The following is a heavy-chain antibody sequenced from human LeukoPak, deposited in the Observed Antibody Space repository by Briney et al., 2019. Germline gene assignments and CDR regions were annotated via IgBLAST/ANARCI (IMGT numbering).Heavy chain of an antibody. D-gene: IGHD2-21*02. CDR1: GGTFSSYA. J-gene: IGHJ4*02. Sequence: ASVKVSCKASGGTFSSYAISWVRQAPGQGLEWMGGIIPIFGTANYAQKFQGRVTITADESTSTAYMELSSLRSEDTAVYYCARWKTAYCGGDCYRPLDYWGQGTLVTVSS. CDR3: ARWKTAYCGGDCYRPLDY. V-gene: IGHV1-69*13. CDR2: IIPIFGTA.